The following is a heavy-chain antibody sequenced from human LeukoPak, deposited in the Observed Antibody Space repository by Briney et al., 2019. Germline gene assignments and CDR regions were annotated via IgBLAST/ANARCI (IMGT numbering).Heavy chain of an antibody. J-gene: IGHJ3*02. CDR2: ISWNSCSI. CDR1: GFTFDDYA. V-gene: IGHV3-9*01. Sequence: LRLSCAASGFTFDDYAMHWVRQAPGKGLEGVSGISWNSCSIGYADSVKGRFTISRDNAKNSLYLQMNSLRAEDTALYYCAKDFTSGVSDAFDIWGQGTMVTVSS. CDR3: AKDFTSGVSDAFDI.